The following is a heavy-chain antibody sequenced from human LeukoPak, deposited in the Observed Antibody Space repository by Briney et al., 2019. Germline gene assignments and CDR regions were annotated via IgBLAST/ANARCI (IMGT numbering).Heavy chain of an antibody. V-gene: IGHV3-21*01. D-gene: IGHD3-3*01. CDR2: ITGSSNYI. Sequence: GGSLRLSCAASGFPFSSYTMNWVRQAPGKGLEWVSSITGSSNYIYYTDSVKGRFTISRDSSKNSLNLQLNSLRAEDTAVYYCARDTWSGGAFDIWGQGTMVTVSS. J-gene: IGHJ3*02. CDR1: GFPFSSYT. CDR3: ARDTWSGGAFDI.